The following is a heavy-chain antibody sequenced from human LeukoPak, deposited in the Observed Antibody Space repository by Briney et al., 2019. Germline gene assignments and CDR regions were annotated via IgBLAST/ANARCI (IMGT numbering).Heavy chain of an antibody. CDR1: GGSISGYY. V-gene: IGHV4-4*07. J-gene: IGHJ4*02. D-gene: IGHD6-13*01. CDR2: IYTNGDT. Sequence: SETLSLTCTVPGGSISGYYWSWFRQPAGQGLEWIGRIYTNGDTKFNPSLKSRVTMSVDTSKNQLSLKLRPVTAADTAVYYCARAAGAAGGQYFDYWGQGTLVTVSS. CDR3: ARAAGAAGGQYFDY.